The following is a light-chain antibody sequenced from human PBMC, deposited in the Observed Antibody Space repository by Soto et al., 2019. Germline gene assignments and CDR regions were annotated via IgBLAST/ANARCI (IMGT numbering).Light chain of an antibody. CDR3: QQYNNLPWT. CDR1: QSVGTN. J-gene: IGKJ1*01. V-gene: IGKV3-15*01. Sequence: DIVMTQSPATLSVSPGERATLSCRASQSVGTNLAWYQQKPGQAPRLLIYGASTRATGIPARFSGSGSGTEFTLAIIRQHSEDLSVYYCQQYNNLPWTFGQGTKVEIK. CDR2: GAS.